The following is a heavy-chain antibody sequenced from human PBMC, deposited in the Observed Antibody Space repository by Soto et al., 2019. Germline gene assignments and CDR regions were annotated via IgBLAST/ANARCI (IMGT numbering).Heavy chain of an antibody. D-gene: IGHD3-3*02. V-gene: IGHV4-39*01. CDR3: ASPKIAFYNWFDP. J-gene: IGHJ5*02. Sequence: LQLQQSGPGLVKPSETLSLTCCVSVASISSSCYYRGWTRQDPGKGLEWIGSIYYSGSTYYNPSLKSRVTISVDTSKNQFSLKLSSVTAADTAVYYCASPKIAFYNWFDPWGQGTLVTVSS. CDR1: VASISSSCYY. CDR2: IYYSGST.